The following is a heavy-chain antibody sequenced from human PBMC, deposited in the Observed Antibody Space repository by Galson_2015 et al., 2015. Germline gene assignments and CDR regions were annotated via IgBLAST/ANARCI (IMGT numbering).Heavy chain of an antibody. J-gene: IGHJ4*02. V-gene: IGHV3-9*01. Sequence: SLRLSCAASRFTFDDYAMHWVRQAPGKGLEWVSGISWNGDNIGYADSVKGRFTISRDNAKHSLYLQMNSLRPEDTALYYCSRAYSSSWYFYFDQWGQGTLVTVSS. CDR3: SRAYSSSWYFYFDQ. CDR2: ISWNGDNI. D-gene: IGHD6-13*01. CDR1: RFTFDDYA.